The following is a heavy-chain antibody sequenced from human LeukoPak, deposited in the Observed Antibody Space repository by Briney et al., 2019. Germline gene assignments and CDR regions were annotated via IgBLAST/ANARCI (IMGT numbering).Heavy chain of an antibody. V-gene: IGHV3-23*01. CDR3: AKGRTTYYFGSGSFDLDY. D-gene: IGHD3-10*01. CDR1: GFTFNIFA. CDR2: ISGSGDTT. J-gene: IGHJ4*02. Sequence: GGSLRLSCAASGFTFNIFAMSWVSQTPGKGLEWVAAISGSGDTTYYADSVKGRFTISRDNFKNTVYLQMNSLRPGDTAVFYCAKGRTTYYFGSGSFDLDYWGQGNLVTVSS.